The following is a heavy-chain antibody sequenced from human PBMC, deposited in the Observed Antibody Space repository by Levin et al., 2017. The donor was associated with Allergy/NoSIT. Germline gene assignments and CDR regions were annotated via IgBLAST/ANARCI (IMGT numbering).Heavy chain of an antibody. V-gene: IGHV3-30*04. CDR1: GFTFSSYA. Sequence: SCAASGFTFSSYAMHWVRQAPGKGLEWVAVISYDGSNKYYADSVKGRFTISRDNSKNTLYLQMNSLRAEDTAVYYCARDFSVAGTIYYYGMDVWGQGTTVTVSS. CDR2: ISYDGSNK. CDR3: ARDFSVAGTIYYYGMDV. J-gene: IGHJ6*02. D-gene: IGHD6-19*01.